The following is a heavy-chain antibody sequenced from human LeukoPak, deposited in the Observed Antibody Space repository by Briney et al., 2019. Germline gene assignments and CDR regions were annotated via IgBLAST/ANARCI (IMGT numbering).Heavy chain of an antibody. J-gene: IGHJ4*02. D-gene: IGHD3-16*01. V-gene: IGHV7-4-1*02. CDR2: INMYTANP. CDR3: ARHDNDDDFDY. CDR1: GYTFIRYA. Sequence: AASVTVSCTTSGYTFIRYAINWLRQVPGQGLEWMGWINMYTANPAYAQGFTERFVFSLDTSVSAAYLEISNLKAEDTAVYYCARHDNDDDFDYWGQGTLVTVSS.